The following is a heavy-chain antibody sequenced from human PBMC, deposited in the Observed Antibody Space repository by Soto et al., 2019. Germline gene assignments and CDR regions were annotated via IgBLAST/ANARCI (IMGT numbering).Heavy chain of an antibody. CDR3: ARARRGSRGGINWFDP. D-gene: IGHD3-10*01. Sequence: PSETLSLTCTVSGGSISSYYWSWIRQPPGKGLEWIGYIYYSGSTNYNPSLKSRVTISVDTSKNQFSLKLSSVTAADTAVYYCARARRGSRGGINWFDPWGQGTLVTVSS. CDR2: IYYSGST. J-gene: IGHJ5*02. V-gene: IGHV4-59*01. CDR1: GGSISSYY.